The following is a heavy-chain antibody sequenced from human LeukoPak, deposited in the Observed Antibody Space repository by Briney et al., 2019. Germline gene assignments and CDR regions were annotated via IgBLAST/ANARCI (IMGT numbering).Heavy chain of an antibody. V-gene: IGHV3-30*18. J-gene: IGHJ4*02. CDR3: AKDGGESSGYTFDY. CDR2: ISYDGSNK. D-gene: IGHD3-22*01. CDR1: GFTFSSYG. Sequence: HPGRSLRLSCAASGFTFSSYGMHWVRQAPGKGLEWVAVISYDGSNKYYADSVKGRFTISRDNSKNTLYLQMNSLRAEDTAVYYCAKDGGESSGYTFDYWGQGTLVTVSS.